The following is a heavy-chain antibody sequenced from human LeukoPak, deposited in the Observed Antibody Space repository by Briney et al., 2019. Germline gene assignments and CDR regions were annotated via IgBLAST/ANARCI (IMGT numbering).Heavy chain of an antibody. Sequence: SETLSLTCSISGDSISRSAFYWGWIRQPPGKGLEWIGSRYETGSTFQNPSLKSRVTISVDTSKNQFSLNLTSVTAADTAVSFCARHYGLNYYDSTALEYWGQGILVTVSS. V-gene: IGHV4-39*01. D-gene: IGHD3-22*01. CDR1: GDSISRSAFY. CDR3: ARHYGLNYYDSTALEY. J-gene: IGHJ4*02. CDR2: RYETGST.